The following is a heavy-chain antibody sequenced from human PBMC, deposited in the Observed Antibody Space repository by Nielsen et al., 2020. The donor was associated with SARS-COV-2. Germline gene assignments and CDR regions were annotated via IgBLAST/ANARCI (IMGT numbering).Heavy chain of an antibody. CDR2: IYPGDSDT. V-gene: IGHV5-51*01. CDR3: ARLQQLVNNWFDP. Sequence: GESLTLPCQGSGYSFTLYWIGWVRQMPGKGLEWMGIIYPGDSDTRYSPSFQGQVPISSDKTISTASLQWSSLKSSDSAMYYCARLQQLVNNWFDPWGHVTLVTFSS. D-gene: IGHD6-13*01. CDR1: GYSFTLYW. J-gene: IGHJ5*02.